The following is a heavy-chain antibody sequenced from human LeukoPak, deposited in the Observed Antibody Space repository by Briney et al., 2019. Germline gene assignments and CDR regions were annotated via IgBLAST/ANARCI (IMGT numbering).Heavy chain of an antibody. CDR2: ISYDGSNK. J-gene: IGHJ4*02. V-gene: IGHV3-30*04. D-gene: IGHD3-22*01. CDR1: GFTFSSYA. CDR3: ARRDDSSGYYYVDY. Sequence: GGSLRLSCAASGFTFSSYAMHWVRQAPGKGLEWVAVISYDGSNKYYADSVKGRFTISRDNAKNSLYLQMNSLRAEDTAVYYCARRDDSSGYYYVDYWGQGTLVTVSS.